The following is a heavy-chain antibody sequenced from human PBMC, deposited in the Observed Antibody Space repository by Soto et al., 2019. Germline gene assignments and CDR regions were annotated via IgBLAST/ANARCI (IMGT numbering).Heavy chain of an antibody. CDR1: GFTFSNYW. D-gene: IGHD4-17*01. J-gene: IGHJ4*02. Sequence: PGGSLRLSCAASGFTFSNYWMHWVRQAPGKGLVWVSRISSDGSYTSDADSVKGRFTISRDNAKNTLYLQMNSLRAEDTAVYYCARDFPGDFDYWGQGTLVTVSS. CDR2: ISSDGSYT. CDR3: ARDFPGDFDY. V-gene: IGHV3-74*01.